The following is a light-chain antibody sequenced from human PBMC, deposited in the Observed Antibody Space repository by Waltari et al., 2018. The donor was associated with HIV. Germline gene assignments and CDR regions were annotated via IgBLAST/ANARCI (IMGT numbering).Light chain of an antibody. CDR3: CSYAGSGTYV. J-gene: IGLJ1*01. Sequence: QSALTQPASVSGSPGQSITISCTGTSSDVGGYKHVSWYQQHPGKAPKLMIHDVIKRPSGVSNRFSGSKSGNTASLTISGLQAEDEADYYCCSYAGSGTYVFGTGTKVTVL. CDR1: SSDVGGYKH. V-gene: IGLV2-23*02. CDR2: DVI.